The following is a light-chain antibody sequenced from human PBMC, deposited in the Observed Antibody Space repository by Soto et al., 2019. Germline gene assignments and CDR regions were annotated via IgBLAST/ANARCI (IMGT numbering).Light chain of an antibody. CDR3: QQYNNWPPVT. V-gene: IGKV3-15*01. CDR1: QSVSSN. J-gene: IGKJ4*01. Sequence: EIVMTQSPATPSVSPGERATLSCRASQSVSSNLAWYQQKPGQAPRLPIYGASTRATGIPARFSGSGSGTEFTLTISSLQSEDFAVYYCQQYNNWPPVTFGGGTKVEIK. CDR2: GAS.